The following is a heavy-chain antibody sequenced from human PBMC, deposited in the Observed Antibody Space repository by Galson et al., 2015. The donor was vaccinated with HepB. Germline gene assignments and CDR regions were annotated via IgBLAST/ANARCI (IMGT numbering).Heavy chain of an antibody. V-gene: IGHV3-30-3*01. J-gene: IGHJ4*02. D-gene: IGHD2-15*01. CDR2: ISYDGSNK. CDR1: GFTFSSYA. Sequence: SLRLSCAASGFTFSSYAMHWVRQAPGKGLEWVAVISYDGSNKYYADSVKGRFTISRDNSKNTLYLQMNSLRAEDTAVYYCARGATSYCSGGSCYPDYWGQGTLVTVSS. CDR3: ARGATSYCSGGSCYPDY.